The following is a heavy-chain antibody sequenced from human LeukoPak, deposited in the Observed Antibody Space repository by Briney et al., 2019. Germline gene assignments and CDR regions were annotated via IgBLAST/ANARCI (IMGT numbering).Heavy chain of an antibody. Sequence: SETLSLTCAVYGGSFSGYYWSWIRQPPGKGLEWIGEINHSGSTNYNPSLKSRVTISVDTSKNQFSLKLSCVTAADTAVYYCARLYYYGSGSYEWFDPWGQGTLVTVSS. V-gene: IGHV4-34*01. CDR2: INHSGST. J-gene: IGHJ5*02. D-gene: IGHD3-10*01. CDR3: ARLYYYGSGSYEWFDP. CDR1: GGSFSGYY.